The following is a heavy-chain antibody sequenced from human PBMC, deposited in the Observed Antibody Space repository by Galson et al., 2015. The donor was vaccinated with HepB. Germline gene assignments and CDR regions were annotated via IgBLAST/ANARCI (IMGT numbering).Heavy chain of an antibody. J-gene: IGHJ4*02. CDR2: IRSKANSYAT. D-gene: IGHD3-3*01. CDR1: GFTFSGSA. V-gene: IGHV3-73*01. Sequence: SLRLSCAASGFTFSGSAMHWVRQASGKGLEWVGRIRSKANSYATAYAASVKGRFTISRDDSKNTAYLQMNSPKTEDTAVYYCTRQSYDFVITGVDYWGQGTLVTVSS. CDR3: TRQSYDFVITGVDY.